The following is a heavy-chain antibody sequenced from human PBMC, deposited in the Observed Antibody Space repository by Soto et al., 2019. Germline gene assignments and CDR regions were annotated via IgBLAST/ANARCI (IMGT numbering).Heavy chain of an antibody. D-gene: IGHD2-2*01. CDR1: GFSFSTFY. J-gene: IGHJ5*02. CDR3: ARELGLTCTGTSCSYNWFDV. Sequence: GGSLRLSCAATGFSFSTFYMDWVRPAAGKGLEWISYISSTGAINHADSVKGRFTISRDNTNNLLYLQLTGLRADDTAVYYCARELGLTCTGTSCSYNWFDVWGPGTLVTVSS. CDR2: ISSTGAI. V-gene: IGHV3-48*04.